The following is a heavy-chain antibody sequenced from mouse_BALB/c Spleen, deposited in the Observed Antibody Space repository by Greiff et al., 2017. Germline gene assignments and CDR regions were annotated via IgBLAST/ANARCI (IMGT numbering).Heavy chain of an antibody. CDR3: AREGPYGNYDYFDY. CDR2: INSNGGST. J-gene: IGHJ2*01. Sequence: DVKLVESGGGLVQPGGSLKLSCAASGFTFSSYGMSWVRQTPDKRLELVATINSNGGSTYYPDSVKGRFTISRDNAKNTLYLQMSSLKSEDTAMYYCAREGPYGNYDYFDYWGQGTTLTVSS. CDR1: GFTFSSYG. D-gene: IGHD2-1*01. V-gene: IGHV5-6-3*01.